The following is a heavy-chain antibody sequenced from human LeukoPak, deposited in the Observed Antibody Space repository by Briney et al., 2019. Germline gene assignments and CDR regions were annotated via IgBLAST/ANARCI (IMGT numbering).Heavy chain of an antibody. CDR1: GFTFSDYY. CDR3: ARSGGYCSSTSCLGAFDI. V-gene: IGHV3-11*01. Sequence: GGSLRLSCAASGFTFSDYYMSWIRQAPGKGLEWVSYISTTGDTRYYADSVKGRFTISRDNSKNTLYLQMNSLRAEDTAVYYCARSGGYCSSTSCLGAFDIWGQGTMVTVSS. CDR2: ISTTGDTR. D-gene: IGHD2-2*01. J-gene: IGHJ3*02.